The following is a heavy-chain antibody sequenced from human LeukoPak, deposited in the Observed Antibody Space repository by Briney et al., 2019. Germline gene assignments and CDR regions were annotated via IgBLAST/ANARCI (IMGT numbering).Heavy chain of an antibody. CDR1: GGSISSLY. CDR2: IYYSGST. D-gene: IGHD6-19*01. V-gene: IGHV4-59*01. CDR3: ARHGYSSGSLAWFDP. J-gene: IGHJ5*02. Sequence: SETLSLTCSVSGGSISSLYWSWIRQPPGKGLEWIGYIYYSGSTNYNPSLKSRVTISVDTSKNQFSLKLSSVTAADTAVYYCARHGYSSGSLAWFDPWGQGTQVTVSS.